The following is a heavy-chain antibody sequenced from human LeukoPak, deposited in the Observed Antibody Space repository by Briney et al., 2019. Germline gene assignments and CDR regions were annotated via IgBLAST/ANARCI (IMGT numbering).Heavy chain of an antibody. CDR3: ARDVYYISGSLKLDYFDY. J-gene: IGHJ4*02. Sequence: SSETLSLTCTVSGGSISSSRYYWGWIRQPPGKGLEWIGSIYYSGSTYYNPSLKSRVTISVDTSRNQFSLKLSSVTAADTAVYYCARDVYYISGSLKLDYFDYWGQGTLVTVSS. V-gene: IGHV4-39*07. CDR1: GGSISSSRYY. CDR2: IYYSGST. D-gene: IGHD3-10*01.